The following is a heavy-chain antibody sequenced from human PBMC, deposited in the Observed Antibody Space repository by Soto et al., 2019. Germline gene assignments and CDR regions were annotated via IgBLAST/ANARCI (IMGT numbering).Heavy chain of an antibody. V-gene: IGHV3-23*01. CDR3: ETDNDGLLDALDI. CDR1: GFTFSSYA. Sequence: GGSLRLSCAASGFTFSSYAMSWVRQAPGKGLEWVSAISGSGGSTYYADSVKGRFTISRDNSKNTLYLQMNSLRAEDKAVYYCETDNDGLLDALDIWGQGTMVTVSS. J-gene: IGHJ3*02. D-gene: IGHD4-17*01. CDR2: ISGSGGST.